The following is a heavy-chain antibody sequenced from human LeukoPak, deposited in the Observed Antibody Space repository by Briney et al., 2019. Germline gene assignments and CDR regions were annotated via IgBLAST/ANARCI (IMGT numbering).Heavy chain of an antibody. J-gene: IGHJ4*02. Sequence: GGSLRLSCAASGFTFSSYEMNWVRQAPGKGLEWVSYISSSGSTIYYADSVKGRFTISRDNAKNSLYLQMNSLRAEDTAVYYCARVGGYSYGFPSHFDYWGQGTLITVSS. D-gene: IGHD5-18*01. CDR1: GFTFSSYE. CDR2: ISSSGSTI. V-gene: IGHV3-48*03. CDR3: ARVGGYSYGFPSHFDY.